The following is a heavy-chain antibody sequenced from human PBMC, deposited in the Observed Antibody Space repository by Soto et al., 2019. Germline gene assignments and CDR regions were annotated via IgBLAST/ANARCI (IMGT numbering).Heavy chain of an antibody. Sequence: PSETLSLTCSVSGGSVSDKTYYWTWIRQPPGKRLEWIGYIYYSGTTNYHPSLKSRVTISVDTSTNQFSLKLRSVTAADTAVYYCARAGGHYDSSGPIHLIDYSGQGTLVTVTS. V-gene: IGHV4-61*01. CDR3: ARAGGHYDSSGPIHLIDY. CDR2: IYYSGTT. CDR1: GGSVSDKTYY. D-gene: IGHD3-3*01. J-gene: IGHJ4*02.